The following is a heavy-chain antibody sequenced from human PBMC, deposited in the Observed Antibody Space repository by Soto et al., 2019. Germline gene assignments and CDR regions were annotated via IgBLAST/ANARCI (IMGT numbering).Heavy chain of an antibody. CDR1: GGSFSGYY. CDR3: ARGSVNFDY. CDR2: INHSGST. V-gene: IGHV4-34*01. Sequence: SETLSLTCAVYGGSFSGYYWSWIRQPPGKGLEWIGEINHSGSTNYNPSLKSRVTISVDTSKNQFSLKLSSVTAADTAVYYCARGSVNFDYWGQGTRVTVSS. J-gene: IGHJ4*02.